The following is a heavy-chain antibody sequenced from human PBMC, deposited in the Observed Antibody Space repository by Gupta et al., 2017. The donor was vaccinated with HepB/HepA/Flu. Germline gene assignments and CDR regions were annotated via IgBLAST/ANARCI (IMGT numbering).Heavy chain of an antibody. D-gene: IGHD3-9*01. CDR3: AHSFVVEIYYDILRTGARWFDP. J-gene: IGHJ5*02. CDR2: IYWGDDK. V-gene: IGHV2-5*02. CDR1: GLSLSPTGVG. Sequence: QIPLKESGHTLVRLTQPHTLTFTFSGLSLSPTGVGLGWIRKPPGKALAWLALIYWGDDKLYRPSLKSRLTITKDTSKNQVVLTMTNMDPVDTATYYCAHSFVVEIYYDILRTGARWFDPWGQGTLVTVSS.